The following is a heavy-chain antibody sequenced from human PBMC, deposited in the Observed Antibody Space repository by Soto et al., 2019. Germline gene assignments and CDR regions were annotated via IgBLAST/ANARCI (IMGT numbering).Heavy chain of an antibody. CDR2: IDPSDSYT. Sequence: VESVTSSCQASGYSFTRYCSIWALQMPGKGLEWMGRIDPSDSYTNCSPSFQGHVPISADKSISTAYLQWSSLKASDTAMYYCARNLRQWLVYWFDPWGQGPMFTVSS. J-gene: IGHJ5*02. CDR3: ARNLRQWLVYWFDP. CDR1: GYSFTRYC. V-gene: IGHV5-10-1*01. D-gene: IGHD6-19*01.